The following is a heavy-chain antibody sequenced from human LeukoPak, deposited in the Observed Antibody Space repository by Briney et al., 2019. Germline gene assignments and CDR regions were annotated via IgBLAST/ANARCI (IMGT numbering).Heavy chain of an antibody. CDR3: ADHIAAAGHHYFDY. CDR1: GYSISSGYY. Sequence: PSETLPLTRTVSGYSISSGYYWGWIRQPPGKGLEWIGRIYTSGSTNYNPSLKSRVTISVDTSKNQFSLKLSSVTAADTAVYYCADHIAAAGHHYFDYWGQGTLVTVSS. J-gene: IGHJ4*02. D-gene: IGHD6-13*01. V-gene: IGHV4-38-2*02. CDR2: IYTSGST.